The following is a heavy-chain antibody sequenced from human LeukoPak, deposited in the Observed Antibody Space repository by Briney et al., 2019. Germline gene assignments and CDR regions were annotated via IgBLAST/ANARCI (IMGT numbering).Heavy chain of an antibody. D-gene: IGHD5-24*01. V-gene: IGHV4-38-2*02. Sequence: SETLSLTCKVSGYPIGLDYYWVWIRQAPGRGLQWIGGFHRGRIQYNSALKSRVTISIDSSKNQFSLRMWPVTAADTAFYFHARAPSSYESGNGYPNLGWLDPWGQGALVTVSS. J-gene: IGHJ5*02. CDR1: GYPIGLDYY. CDR3: ARAPSSYESGNGYPNLGWLDP. CDR2: FHRGRI.